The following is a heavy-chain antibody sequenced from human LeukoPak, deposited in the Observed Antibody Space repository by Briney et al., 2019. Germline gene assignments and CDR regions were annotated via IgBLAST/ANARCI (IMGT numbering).Heavy chain of an antibody. D-gene: IGHD3-9*01. Sequence: SETLSLTCNVSGGSVTSNNFHWGWIRQPPGKGLEWIGEIYHSGSTNYNPSLKSRVTISVDKSKNQFSLKLSSVTAADTAVYYCATEGYYDILTGYYNRGAFDIWGQGTMVTVSS. V-gene: IGHV4-39*07. CDR1: GGSVTSNNFH. J-gene: IGHJ3*02. CDR3: ATEGYYDILTGYYNRGAFDI. CDR2: IYHSGST.